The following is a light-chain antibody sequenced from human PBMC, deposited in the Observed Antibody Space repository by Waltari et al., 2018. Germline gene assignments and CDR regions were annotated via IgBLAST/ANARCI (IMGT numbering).Light chain of an antibody. Sequence: DIQMTQSPASLSASLGDRVTITCLASQSISTYLNWYKQKPGNPPKLLNYAASSLHTGAPSRFSGSGSGTDFALTISSLEPDDLAVYYCQQRSNPPAYTFGQGTKVEIK. V-gene: IGKV1-39*01. CDR2: AAS. CDR1: QSISTY. J-gene: IGKJ2*01. CDR3: QQRSNPPAYT.